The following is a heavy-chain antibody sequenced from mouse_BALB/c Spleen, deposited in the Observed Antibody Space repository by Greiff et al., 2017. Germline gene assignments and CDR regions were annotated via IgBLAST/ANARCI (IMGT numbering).Heavy chain of an antibody. Sequence: EVQLQQSGTVLARPGASVKMSCKASGYSFTSYWMHWVKQRPGQGLEWIGAIYPGNSDTSYNQKFKGKAKLTAVTSASTAYMELSSLTNEDSAVYYCALTTATPMDYWGQGTSVTVSS. D-gene: IGHD1-2*01. J-gene: IGHJ4*01. CDR3: ALTTATPMDY. V-gene: IGHV1-5*01. CDR1: GYSFTSYW. CDR2: IYPGNSDT.